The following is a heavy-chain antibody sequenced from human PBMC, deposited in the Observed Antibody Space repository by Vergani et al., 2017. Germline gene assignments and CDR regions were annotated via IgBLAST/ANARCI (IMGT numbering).Heavy chain of an antibody. CDR1: GFTFSNAW. CDR3: TTDRPGPMTELN. CDR2: IKSKTDGGTT. Sequence: EVQLVESGGGLVKPGGSLRLSCAASGFTFSNAWMSWVRQAPGKGLEWVGRIKSKTDGGTTDYAAPVKGRFTISRDDSKNTLYLQMNSLKTEDIAVYYCTTDRPGPMTELNWGQGTLVNVSS. J-gene: IGHJ4*02. V-gene: IGHV3-15*01. D-gene: IGHD1-7*01.